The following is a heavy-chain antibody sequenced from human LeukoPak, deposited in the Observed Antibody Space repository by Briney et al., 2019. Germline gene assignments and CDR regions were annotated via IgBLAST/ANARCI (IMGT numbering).Heavy chain of an antibody. D-gene: IGHD2-15*01. V-gene: IGHV3-7*01. CDR3: TRDPRDSPYSFSDY. CDR1: GFTFNNYW. J-gene: IGHJ4*02. Sequence: GGSLRLSCAASGFTFNNYWLSWVRQARGKGLEWVANIKQDGSEKYFVDSVKGRFTISRDNAKNSLFLQMNSLRVEDTAVYYCTRDPRDSPYSFSDYWGQGTLVTVSS. CDR2: IKQDGSEK.